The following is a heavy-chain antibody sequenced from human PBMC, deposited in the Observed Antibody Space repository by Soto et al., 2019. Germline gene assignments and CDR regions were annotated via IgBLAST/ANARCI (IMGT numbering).Heavy chain of an antibody. Sequence: GGSLRLSCAASGFTFSSYSMNWVRQAPGKGLEWVSYISSSRSTIYYEDSVKGRFTSSRDNAKNSLYMQMNGLRDEDTAVYYCGRTGRFLEWLSTNNWFDPWGQGTLVTVSS. J-gene: IGHJ5*02. CDR3: GRTGRFLEWLSTNNWFDP. CDR2: ISSSRSTI. CDR1: GFTFSSYS. V-gene: IGHV3-48*02. D-gene: IGHD3-3*01.